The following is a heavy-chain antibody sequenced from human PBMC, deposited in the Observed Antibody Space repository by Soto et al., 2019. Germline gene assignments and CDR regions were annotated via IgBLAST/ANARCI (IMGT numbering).Heavy chain of an antibody. CDR3: AKRFEGSWIQLWLPGGFDI. CDR1: GFTFSSDA. J-gene: IGHJ3*02. CDR2: ISGSGGST. Sequence: EVQLLESGGGLVQPGGSLRLSCAASGFTFSSDAMSWVRQAPGKGLEWVSTISGSGGSTYYADSVKGRFTISRDNSKNTLYLQTNSLRAEDTAVYYCAKRFEGSWIQLWLPGGFDIWGQGTMVTVSS. V-gene: IGHV3-23*01. D-gene: IGHD5-18*01.